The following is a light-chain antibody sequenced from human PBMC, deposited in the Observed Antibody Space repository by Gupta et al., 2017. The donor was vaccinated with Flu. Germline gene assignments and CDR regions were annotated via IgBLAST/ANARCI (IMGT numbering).Light chain of an antibody. CDR2: YIG. CDR3: DSSYRGRSIVV. Sequence: TISCPGGTSNIGNNNVSCCHQHPGATPNLLIYYIGKRPSGVPARFSGAKYGTTATLTTTGRQTAEEADYYCDSSYRGRSIVVFGGGTKVTVL. J-gene: IGLJ2*01. V-gene: IGLV1-51*01. CDR1: TSNIGNNN.